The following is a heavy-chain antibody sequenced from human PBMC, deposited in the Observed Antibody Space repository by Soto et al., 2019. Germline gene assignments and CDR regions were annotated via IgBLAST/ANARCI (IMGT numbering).Heavy chain of an antibody. CDR1: GFTFSSYW. J-gene: IGHJ4*02. V-gene: IGHV3-7*01. CDR3: ARERVTGDGFAFDY. CDR2: IKQDGSEK. Sequence: EVQLVESGGGLVQPGGSLRLSCAASGFTFSSYWMSWVRQAPGKGLEWVANIKQDGSEKYYVDSVKGRFTISRDNAKNSLYLQMNSLRAEDTAVYYCARERVTGDGFAFDYWGQGTLVTVSS. D-gene: IGHD7-27*01.